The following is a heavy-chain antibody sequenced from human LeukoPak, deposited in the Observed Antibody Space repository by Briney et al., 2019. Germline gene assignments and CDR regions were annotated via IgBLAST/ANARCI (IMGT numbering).Heavy chain of an antibody. CDR3: AKEVCVVGATHFDY. D-gene: IGHD1-26*01. CDR2: ISGSGGST. CDR1: GFTFNSYA. V-gene: IGHV3-23*01. Sequence: GGSLRLCCAASGFTFNSYAMSWVRQAPGMELERVSAISGSGGSTYYADSVKGRFTISRDNSKNTLYLQMNSLRAYVTAVYYCAKEVCVVGATHFDYWGQGTLVTVSS. J-gene: IGHJ4*02.